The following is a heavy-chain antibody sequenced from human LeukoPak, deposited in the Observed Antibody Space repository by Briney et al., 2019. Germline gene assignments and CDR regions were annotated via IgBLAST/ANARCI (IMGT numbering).Heavy chain of an antibody. Sequence: SETLSLTCSVSDGSISSSSYYWGWIRQPPGKGLEWIGSIYYSGSTYYSPSLKSRVAISVDTSKNQLSLKLSSVTAADTAVYYCARVAAGIGFFQHWGQGTLVTVSS. CDR3: ARVAAGIGFFQH. J-gene: IGHJ1*01. D-gene: IGHD6-13*01. CDR1: DGSISSSSYY. V-gene: IGHV4-39*01. CDR2: IYYSGST.